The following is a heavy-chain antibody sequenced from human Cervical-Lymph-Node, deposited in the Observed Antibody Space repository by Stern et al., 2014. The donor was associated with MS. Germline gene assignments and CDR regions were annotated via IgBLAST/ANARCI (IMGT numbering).Heavy chain of an antibody. CDR3: ARGELKEGLVRGMDV. CDR2: IIPILGTS. V-gene: IGHV1-69*01. CDR1: GGTFTSYA. Sequence: QLVQSGAEVKKPGSSVKVSCKASGGTFTSYAISWVRQAPGQGLEWLGGIIPILGTSNYAQKFQGRVTITADESTSTAYMELSSLRSEDTAVYYCARGELKEGLVRGMDVWGQGTTVTVSS. J-gene: IGHJ6*02. D-gene: IGHD1-26*01.